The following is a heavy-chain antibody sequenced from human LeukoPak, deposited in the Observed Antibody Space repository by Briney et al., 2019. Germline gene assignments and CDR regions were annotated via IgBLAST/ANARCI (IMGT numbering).Heavy chain of an antibody. D-gene: IGHD5-18*01. CDR2: VYYSGST. CDR3: ARWGTAMVLEDY. V-gene: IGHV4-31*03. CDR1: GGSISSGGYS. Sequence: SETLSLTCTVSGGSISSGGYSWSWIRQHPGKGLEWIGYVYYSGSTYYNPSLKSRVTISVDTSKNQFSLKLSSVTAADTAVYYCARWGTAMVLEDYWGQGTLVTVSS. J-gene: IGHJ4*02.